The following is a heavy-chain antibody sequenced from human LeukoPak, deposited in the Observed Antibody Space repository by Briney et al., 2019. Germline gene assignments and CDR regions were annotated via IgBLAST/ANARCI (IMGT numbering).Heavy chain of an antibody. D-gene: IGHD1-7*01. CDR1: GFTLSSFA. CDR3: VKRTVNYPFDF. V-gene: IGHV3-23*01. Sequence: GGSLRLSCAASGFTLSSFAMNWVRQAPGKGLEWVSAISGSGGSTFYAGSVKGRFTISRDNSENTLYLQMNSLRAEDTAVYYCVKRTVNYPFDFWGQGTLLTVSS. CDR2: ISGSGGST. J-gene: IGHJ4*02.